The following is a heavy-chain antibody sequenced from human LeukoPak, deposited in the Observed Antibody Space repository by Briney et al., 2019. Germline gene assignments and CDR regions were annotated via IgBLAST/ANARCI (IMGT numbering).Heavy chain of an antibody. CDR1: GDSLSGSSVYY. D-gene: IGHD2-15*01. CDR2: IYYRGNT. CDR3: AQARYQYDNWFDP. V-gene: IGHV4-39*07. Sequence: KSSETLSLTCTVSGDSLSGSSVYYWDWIRQPPGKGLEWIGSIYYRGNTYYNPSLESRVSISMDTSKNQFSMKLRSVTAADTAVYFCAQARYQYDNWFDPWGQGTLVTVSS. J-gene: IGHJ5*02.